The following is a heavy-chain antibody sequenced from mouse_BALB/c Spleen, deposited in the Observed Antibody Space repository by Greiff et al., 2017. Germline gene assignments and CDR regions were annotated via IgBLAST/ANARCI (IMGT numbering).Heavy chain of an antibody. V-gene: IGHV2-9*02. J-gene: IGHJ2*01. D-gene: IGHD2-4*01. CDR2: IWAGGST. CDR3: ARDQAYDSYYFDY. CDR1: GFSLTSYG. Sequence: VKVVESGPGLVAPSQSLSITCTVSGFSLTSYGVHWVRQPPGKGLEWLGVIWAGGSTNYNSALMSRLSISKDNSKSQVFLKMNSLQTDDTAMYYCARDQAYDSYYFDYWGQGTTLTVSS.